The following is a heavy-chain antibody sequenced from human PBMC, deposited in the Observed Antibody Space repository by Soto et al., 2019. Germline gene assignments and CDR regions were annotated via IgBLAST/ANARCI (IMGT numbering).Heavy chain of an antibody. V-gene: IGHV3-23*01. CDR3: AKGKSTYSSSWYILDWFDP. D-gene: IGHD6-13*01. CDR2: ISGSGGST. J-gene: IGHJ5*02. CDR1: GFTFSSYA. Sequence: PGGSLRLTCAASGFTFSSYAMSWVRQAPGKGLEWVSAISGSGGSTYYADSVKGRLTISRDNSKNTLYLQMNSLRAEDTAVYYCAKGKSTYSSSWYILDWFDPWGQGTLVTVSS.